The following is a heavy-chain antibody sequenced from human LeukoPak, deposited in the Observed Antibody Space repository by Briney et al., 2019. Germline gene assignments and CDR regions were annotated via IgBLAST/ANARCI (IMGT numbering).Heavy chain of an antibody. CDR1: GFTFDDYA. CDR2: ISWNSGSI. CDR3: AKGGYRLLYDWFDP. J-gene: IGHJ5*02. Sequence: GGSLRLSCAASGFTFDDYAMHWVRQAPGKGLKWVSGISWNSGSIGYADSVKGRFTISRDNAKNSLYLQMNSLRAEDTALYYCAKGGYRLLYDWFDPWGQGTLVTVSS. V-gene: IGHV3-9*01. D-gene: IGHD2-2*02.